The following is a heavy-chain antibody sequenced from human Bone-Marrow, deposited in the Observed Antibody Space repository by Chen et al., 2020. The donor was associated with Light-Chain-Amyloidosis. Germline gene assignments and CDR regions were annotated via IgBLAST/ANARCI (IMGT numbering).Heavy chain of an antibody. J-gene: IGHJ2*01. D-gene: IGHD3-3*01. Sequence: EVQLVESGGRVVRPGGSLRLSCAASGFTFDDYGMSWFRQAPGKGLAWFSGINWNGGRTVYADFVKGRFTISRDNAKNSLDLQMNTLSPEDTALYYCAREAGVGITYYFDLWGPGTLVTVSS. CDR1: GFTFDDYG. V-gene: IGHV3-20*04. CDR2: INWNGGRT. CDR3: AREAGVGITYYFDL.